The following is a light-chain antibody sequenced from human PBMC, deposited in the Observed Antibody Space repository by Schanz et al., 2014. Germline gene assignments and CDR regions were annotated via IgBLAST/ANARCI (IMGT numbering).Light chain of an antibody. CDR3: CSYAGSSTFV. Sequence: QSALTQPRSVSGSPGQSVAISCTGTSSDVGGYNYVSWYQHHPGKAPKLMIYDVSKRPSGVSNRFSGSKSGNTASLTISGRXXEDEADYYCCSYAGSSTFVFGGGTKLTVL. V-gene: IGLV2-11*01. CDR1: SSDVGGYNY. J-gene: IGLJ3*02. CDR2: DVS.